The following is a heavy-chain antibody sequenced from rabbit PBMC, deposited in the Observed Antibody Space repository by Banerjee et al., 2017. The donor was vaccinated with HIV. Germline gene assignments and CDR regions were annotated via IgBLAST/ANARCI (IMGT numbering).Heavy chain of an antibody. CDR3: ARDLAGVIGWNFGL. V-gene: IGHV1S40*01. D-gene: IGHD4-1*01. J-gene: IGHJ4*01. Sequence: GLEWIACIDGGSGGNTWYASWARGRFTISKTSSTVDLKMTSLTVADTATYFCARDLAGVIGWNFGLWGPGTLVTVS. CDR2: IDGGSGGNT.